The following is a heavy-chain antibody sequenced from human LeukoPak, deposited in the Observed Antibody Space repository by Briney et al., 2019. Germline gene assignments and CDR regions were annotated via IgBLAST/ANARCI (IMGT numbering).Heavy chain of an antibody. V-gene: IGHV4-30-2*01. CDR3: ARLRFLEWLLSPVFDY. Sequence: TSETLSLTCTVSGGSISSGGYYWSWIRQPPGKGREWIGYIYHSGSTYYNPSLKSRVTISVDRSKNQFSLKLSSVTAADTAVYYCARLRFLEWLLSPVFDYWGQGTLVTVSS. J-gene: IGHJ4*02. CDR1: GGSISSGGYY. CDR2: IYHSGST. D-gene: IGHD3-3*01.